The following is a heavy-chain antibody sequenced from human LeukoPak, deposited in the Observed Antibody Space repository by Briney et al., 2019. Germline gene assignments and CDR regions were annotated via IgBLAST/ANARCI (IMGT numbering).Heavy chain of an antibody. CDR2: ISGSGGST. V-gene: IGHV3-23*01. Sequence: GGSLRLSCAASGFTFSSYAMSWVRQPPGKGLEWVSAISGSGGSTYYADSVKGRFTISRDNSKNTLYLQMNSLRAEDTAVYYCAKDRFTIFGLSLDYWGQGTLVTVSS. D-gene: IGHD3-3*01. J-gene: IGHJ4*02. CDR1: GFTFSSYA. CDR3: AKDRFTIFGLSLDY.